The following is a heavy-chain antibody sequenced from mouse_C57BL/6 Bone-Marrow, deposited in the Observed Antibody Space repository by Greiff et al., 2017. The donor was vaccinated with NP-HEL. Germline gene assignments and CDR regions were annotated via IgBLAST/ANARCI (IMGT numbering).Heavy chain of an antibody. V-gene: IGHV1-81*01. Sequence: VHLVESGAELARPGASVKLSCKASGYTFTSYGISWVKQRTGQGLEWIGEIYPRSGNTYYNEKFKGKATLTADKSSSTAYMELRSLTSEDSAVYFCARWGRWAYWGQGTLVTVSA. CDR3: ARWGRWAY. CDR1: GYTFTSYG. J-gene: IGHJ3*01. D-gene: IGHD1-1*01. CDR2: IYPRSGNT.